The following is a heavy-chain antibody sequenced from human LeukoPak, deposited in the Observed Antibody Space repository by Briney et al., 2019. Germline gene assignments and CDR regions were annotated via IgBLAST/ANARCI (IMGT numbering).Heavy chain of an antibody. CDR3: AFVGHWNVLNFDY. Sequence: PGGSLRLSCAASGFTFSSYGMSWVRQAPGKGLEWVSAISGSGGSTYYADSVKGRFTISRDNSKNTLYLQMNSLRAEDTAVYYCAFVGHWNVLNFDYWGQGTLVTVSS. V-gene: IGHV3-23*01. J-gene: IGHJ4*02. CDR1: GFTFSSYG. CDR2: ISGSGGST. D-gene: IGHD1-1*01.